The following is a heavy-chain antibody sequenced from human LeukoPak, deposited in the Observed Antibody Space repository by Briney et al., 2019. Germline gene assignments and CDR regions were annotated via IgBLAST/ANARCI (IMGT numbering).Heavy chain of an antibody. CDR1: GFTFSSYA. CDR3: AKGSYYDSSGFNDY. V-gene: IGHV3-23*01. CDR2: ISGSGGST. J-gene: IGHJ4*02. D-gene: IGHD3-22*01. Sequence: GGSLRLSCAASGFTFSSYAMSWVRQAPGKGLEWVSAISGSGGSTYYADSVKGRFTISRDNSKNTLYLQMNSQRAEDTAVYYCAKGSYYDSSGFNDYWGQGTLVTVSS.